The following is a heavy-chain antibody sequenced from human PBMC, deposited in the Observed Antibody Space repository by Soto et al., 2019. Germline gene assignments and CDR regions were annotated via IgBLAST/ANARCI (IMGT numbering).Heavy chain of an antibody. CDR3: ARDRSSSYYYCYGMDV. D-gene: IGHD2-15*01. CDR2: ISYDGSNK. J-gene: IGHJ6*02. CDR1: GFTFSSYA. Sequence: QVQLVESGGGVVQPGRSLRLSCAASGFTFSSYAMHWVRQAPGKGLEWVAVISYDGSNKYYADSVKGRFTISRDNSKNTLYLQMNSLRAEDTAVYYCARDRSSSYYYCYGMDVWGQGTTVTVSS. V-gene: IGHV3-30-3*01.